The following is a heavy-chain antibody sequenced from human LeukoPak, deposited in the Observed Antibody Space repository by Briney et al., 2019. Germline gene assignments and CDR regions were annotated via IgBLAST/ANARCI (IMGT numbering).Heavy chain of an antibody. CDR1: GSTFTGYY. D-gene: IGHD2-2*01. Sequence: ASVKVSCKASGSTFTGYYMHWVRQAPGQGLEWMGWINPNSGGTNYAQRFQGRVTMTRDTSISTAYMELSRLRSDDTAVYYCATCSSTSCYLPYNWLDPWGQGTLVTVSS. CDR2: INPNSGGT. CDR3: ATCSSTSCYLPYNWLDP. J-gene: IGHJ5*02. V-gene: IGHV1-2*02.